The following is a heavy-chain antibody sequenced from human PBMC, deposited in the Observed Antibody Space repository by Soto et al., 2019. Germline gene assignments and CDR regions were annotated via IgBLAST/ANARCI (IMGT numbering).Heavy chain of an antibody. J-gene: IGHJ6*02. CDR1: GYTFTNYA. D-gene: IGHD1-20*01. CDR2: INAANGNT. Sequence: ASVKVSCKASGYTFTNYAIHWVRQAPGQSLEWMGWINAANGNTKSSQKFRGRATLTTDTSASTAYMELSSLRSEDTAVYYCARRGITGTNYYYYGLDVWGQGTTVTVSS. CDR3: ARRGITGTNYYYYGLDV. V-gene: IGHV1-3*01.